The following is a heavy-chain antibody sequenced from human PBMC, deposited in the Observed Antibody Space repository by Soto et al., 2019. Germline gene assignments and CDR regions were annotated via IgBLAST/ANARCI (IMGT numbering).Heavy chain of an antibody. CDR1: GYTFTSYG. CDR2: ISAYNGNT. CDR3: ARDSFLYYYDFWSGYLRFVP. D-gene: IGHD3-3*01. Sequence: ASVKVSCKASGYTFTSYGISWVRQAPGQGLEWMGWISAYNGNTNYAQKLQGRVTMTTDTSTSTAYMELRSLRSDDTAVYYCARDSFLYYYDFWSGYLRFVPWGQGTLVTVS. J-gene: IGHJ5*02. V-gene: IGHV1-18*01.